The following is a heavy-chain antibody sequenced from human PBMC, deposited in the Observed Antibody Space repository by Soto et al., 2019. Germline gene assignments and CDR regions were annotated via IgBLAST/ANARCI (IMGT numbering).Heavy chain of an antibody. CDR2: IYYSGST. CDR3: ADMGYDSRGRDAFDI. V-gene: IGHV4-30-4*01. D-gene: IGHD3-22*01. Sequence: SETLSLTCTLSGGSISSGDYYWSWIRQPPGKGLEWIGYIYYSGSTYYNPSLKSRVTISVDTSKNQFSLKLSSVTAADTAVYYCADMGYDSRGRDAFDIWGQGTMVTVSS. CDR1: GGSISSGDYY. J-gene: IGHJ3*02.